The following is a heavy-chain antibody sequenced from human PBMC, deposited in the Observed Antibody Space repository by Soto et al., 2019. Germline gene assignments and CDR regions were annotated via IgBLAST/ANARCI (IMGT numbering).Heavy chain of an antibody. CDR2: ISYDGSNK. J-gene: IGHJ4*02. D-gene: IGHD2-15*01. Sequence: QVQLVESGGGVVQPGRSLRLSCAASRFTFSSYAMHWVRQAPGKGLEWVAVISYDGSNKYYADSVKGRFTISRDNSKNTLYLQMNSLRAEDTAVYYCAREEVAATPTFDYWGQGTLVTVSS. CDR3: AREEVAATPTFDY. CDR1: RFTFSSYA. V-gene: IGHV3-30-3*01.